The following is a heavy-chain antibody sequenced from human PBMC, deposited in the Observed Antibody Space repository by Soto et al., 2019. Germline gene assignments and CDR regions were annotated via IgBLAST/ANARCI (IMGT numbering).Heavy chain of an antibody. V-gene: IGHV3-23*01. CDR3: ARWSYLDY. CDR2: ISGSDGRT. CDR1: GFSFGSYA. Sequence: GGSLRLSCAASGFSFGSYALSWVRQAPGKGLEWVSTISGSDGRTFYADSVKGRFSISRDTSQSTLYLQMNSLRADDTAMYYCARWSYLDYWGQGTRVTVSS. D-gene: IGHD3-3*01. J-gene: IGHJ4*02.